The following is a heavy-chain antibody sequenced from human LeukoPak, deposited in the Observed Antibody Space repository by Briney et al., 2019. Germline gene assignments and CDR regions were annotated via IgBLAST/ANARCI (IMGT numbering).Heavy chain of an antibody. J-gene: IGHJ4*02. CDR2: IYSSGNT. CDR3: ARQQVSEIDY. Sequence: SETLSLTCAVSGASITSSNYYWGWVRQSPGKGLEWIGNIYSSGNTYYNASLKSRVTMYIDTSKNQFFLKLSSVTAADTAVYYCARQQVSEIDYWGQGTLVTVSS. V-gene: IGHV4-39*01. CDR1: GASITSSNYY.